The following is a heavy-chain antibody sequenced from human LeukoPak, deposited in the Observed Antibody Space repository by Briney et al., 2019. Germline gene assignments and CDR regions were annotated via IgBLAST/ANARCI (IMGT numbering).Heavy chain of an antibody. J-gene: IGHJ4*02. V-gene: IGHV4-61*02. CDR3: ARVSRGNSVGGDY. CDR1: GVSISSDSYY. CDR2: FYTSGTT. Sequence: SETLSLTCTVSGVSISSDSYYWSWIRQPAGKGLEWIGRFYTSGTTNYNPSLKSRVTISVDTSKNQFSLKLRSVTAADTAMYYCARVSRGNSVGGDYWGQGTLVTVSS. D-gene: IGHD4-23*01.